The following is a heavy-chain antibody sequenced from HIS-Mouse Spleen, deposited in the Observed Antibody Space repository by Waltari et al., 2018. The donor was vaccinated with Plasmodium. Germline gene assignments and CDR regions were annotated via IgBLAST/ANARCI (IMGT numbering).Heavy chain of an antibody. CDR3: ARVLGYKAAAGTFVEYFQH. D-gene: IGHD6-13*01. V-gene: IGHV1-2*02. CDR1: GYTFTGYY. Sequence: QVQLVQSGAEVKKPGASVKVSCKASGYTFTGYYMPWVRQAPGQGLAWMGWINPNSGGTNYAQKFQGRVTMTRDTSISTAYMELSRLRSDDTAVYYCARVLGYKAAAGTFVEYFQHWGQGTLVTVSA. CDR2: INPNSGGT. J-gene: IGHJ1*01.